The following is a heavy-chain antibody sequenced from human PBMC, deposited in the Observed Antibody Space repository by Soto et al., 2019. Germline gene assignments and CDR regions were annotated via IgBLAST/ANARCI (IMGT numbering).Heavy chain of an antibody. CDR3: ARDGYNYPNAFDI. CDR1: GYTFTSYA. D-gene: IGHD5-18*01. CDR2: INAGNGNT. J-gene: IGHJ3*02. V-gene: IGHV1-3*01. Sequence: XSVKVSCNASGYTFTSYAMHLVRQAPGQRLEWMGWINAGNGNTKYSQKFQGRVTITRDTSASTAYMELSSLRSEDTAVYYCARDGYNYPNAFDIWGQGTMVTVSS.